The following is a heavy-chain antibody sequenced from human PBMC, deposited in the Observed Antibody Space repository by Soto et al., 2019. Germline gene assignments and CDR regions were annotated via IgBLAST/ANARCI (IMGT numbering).Heavy chain of an antibody. Sequence: GGSLRLSCAASGFTFSDYYMSWIRQAPGKGLEWVSYISSSGSTIYYADSVKGRFTISRDNAKNSLYLQMNSLRAEDTAVYYCARDWVSIAARPDYYYGVDVWGQGTTVTVSS. D-gene: IGHD6-6*01. CDR2: ISSSGSTI. CDR3: ARDWVSIAARPDYYYGVDV. J-gene: IGHJ6*02. CDR1: GFTFSDYY. V-gene: IGHV3-11*01.